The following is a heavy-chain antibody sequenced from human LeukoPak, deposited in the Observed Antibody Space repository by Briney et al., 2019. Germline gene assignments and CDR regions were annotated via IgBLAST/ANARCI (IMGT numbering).Heavy chain of an antibody. V-gene: IGHV3-21*01. CDR3: ARDSYGWHDRWDY. D-gene: IGHD3-16*01. J-gene: IGHJ4*02. CDR1: GFTFSNYL. Sequence: GGSLRLSCAASGFTFSNYLMNWVRQAPGKGLEWVSSIGTTGNYIYYSDSVKGRFTISRDNAKDSLFLQMNSLRTEDTGVYYCARDSYGWHDRWDYWGLGTQVSVSS. CDR2: IGTTGNYI.